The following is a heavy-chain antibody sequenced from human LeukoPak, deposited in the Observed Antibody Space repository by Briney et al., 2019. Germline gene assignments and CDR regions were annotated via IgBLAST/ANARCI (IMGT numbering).Heavy chain of an antibody. CDR3: ARDLHYYVAMDV. V-gene: IGHV3-30-3*01. CDR1: GFTFSSYA. D-gene: IGHD3-10*02. J-gene: IGHJ6*02. Sequence: GRSLRLSCAASGFTFSSYAMHWVRQAPGKGLEWVAVISYDGSNKYYADSVKGRFTISRDNSKNILFLHLNSLRAEDTALYYCARDLHYYVAMDVWGQGTTVTVSS. CDR2: ISYDGSNK.